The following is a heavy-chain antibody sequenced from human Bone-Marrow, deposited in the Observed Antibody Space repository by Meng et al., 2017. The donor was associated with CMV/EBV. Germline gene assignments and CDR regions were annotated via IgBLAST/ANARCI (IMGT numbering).Heavy chain of an antibody. D-gene: IGHD3-3*01. V-gene: IGHV4-34*01. Sequence: GSFSGYYWSWIRQPPRKGLEWIGEINHSGSTNYNPSLKSRVTISVDTSKNQFSLKLSSVTAADTAVYYCARVFRYYDFWSGSGWFDPWGQGTLVTVSS. J-gene: IGHJ5*02. CDR2: INHSGST. CDR1: GSFSGYY. CDR3: ARVFRYYDFWSGSGWFDP.